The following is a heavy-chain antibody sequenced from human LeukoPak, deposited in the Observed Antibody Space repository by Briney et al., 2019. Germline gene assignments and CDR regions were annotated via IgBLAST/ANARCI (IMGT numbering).Heavy chain of an antibody. V-gene: IGHV3-53*01. CDR3: ARDLWSGYLSFDY. Sequence: GGSLRLSCAASGFTVSSNYMSWVRQAPGKGLEWVSVIYSGGSTYYADSVKGRFTISRDNSKNTLYLQMNSLRAEDTAVYYCARDLWSGYLSFDYWGQGTLVTVSS. J-gene: IGHJ4*02. D-gene: IGHD3-3*01. CDR2: IYSGGST. CDR1: GFTVSSNY.